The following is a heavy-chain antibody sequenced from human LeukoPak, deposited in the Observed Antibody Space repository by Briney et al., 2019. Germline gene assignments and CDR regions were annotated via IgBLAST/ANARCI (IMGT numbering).Heavy chain of an antibody. CDR2: IRSKGNSYAT. CDR1: GFSFSASA. Sequence: GGSLRPSCAASGFSFSASAMHWVRQASGKGLEWVGRIRSKGNSYATEYGASVKGRFTISRDDSKNTAYLQMNSLRAEDTAVYYCARATRGSGSYYIGAPWWGQGTLVTVSS. CDR3: ARATRGSGSYYIGAPW. D-gene: IGHD3-10*01. V-gene: IGHV3-73*01. J-gene: IGHJ4*02.